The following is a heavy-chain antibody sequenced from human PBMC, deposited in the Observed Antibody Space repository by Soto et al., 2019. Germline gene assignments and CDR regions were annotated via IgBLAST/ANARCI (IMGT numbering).Heavy chain of an antibody. CDR2: IYYSGST. D-gene: IGHD3-3*01. CDR1: GGSISSYY. V-gene: IGHV4-59*01. CDR3: ARGTRDDFWSGYYSPTGYYYGMDV. J-gene: IGHJ6*02. Sequence: SETLSLTCTVSGGSISSYYWSWIRQPPGKGREWIGYIYYSGSTNYNPALKSRVTISVDTSKNQFSLKLSSVTAADTAVYYCARGTRDDFWSGYYSPTGYYYGMDVWGQGTTVT.